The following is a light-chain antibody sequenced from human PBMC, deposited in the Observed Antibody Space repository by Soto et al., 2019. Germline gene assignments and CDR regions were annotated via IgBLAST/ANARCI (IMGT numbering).Light chain of an antibody. V-gene: IGKV2-28*01. J-gene: IGKJ4*02. CDR1: QSLRHSNGNNH. CDR2: LGS. Sequence: DLVLTQSPLSLPVTPGEPASISCRSSQSLRHSNGNNHLDWFLQKPGQSPQLLIFLGSIRASGLPDRFIGSGSGPDFTLKISRVEYEDVGVYYCMQVIQNPLTFGGGTKVEIK. CDR3: MQVIQNPLT.